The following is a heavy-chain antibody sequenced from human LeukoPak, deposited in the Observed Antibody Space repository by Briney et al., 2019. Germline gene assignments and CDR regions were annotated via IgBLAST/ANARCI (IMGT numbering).Heavy chain of an antibody. J-gene: IGHJ5*02. D-gene: IGHD3-10*01. Sequence: ASVKVSCKASGYTFTSYAMHWVRQAPGQRLEWMGWINAGNGNTKYSQKFQGRVTITRDTSASTAYMELSSLRSEDTAVYYCAREISLLWFGETRNWFDPWGQGTLVTVTS. CDR3: AREISLLWFGETRNWFDP. CDR2: INAGNGNT. V-gene: IGHV1-3*01. CDR1: GYTFTSYA.